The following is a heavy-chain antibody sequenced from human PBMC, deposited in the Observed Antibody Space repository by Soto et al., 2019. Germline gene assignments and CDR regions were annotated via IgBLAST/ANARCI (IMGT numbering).Heavy chain of an antibody. CDR3: ARDLTVAVAVTGDY. D-gene: IGHD6-19*01. CDR2: ISYDGSNK. CDR1: GFTFSSYA. Sequence: QVQLVESGGGVVQPGRSLRLSCAASGFTFSSYAMHWVRQAPGKGLEWVAVISYDGSNKYYADSVKGRFTISRDNSKNTLYLQMNSLRAEDTAVYYCARDLTVAVAVTGDYWGQGTLVTVSS. V-gene: IGHV3-30-3*01. J-gene: IGHJ4*02.